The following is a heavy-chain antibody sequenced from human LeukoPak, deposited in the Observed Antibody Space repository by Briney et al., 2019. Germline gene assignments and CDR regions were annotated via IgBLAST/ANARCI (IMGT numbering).Heavy chain of an antibody. CDR2: ISWNSVNI. Sequence: GGSLRLSCAVSGFTFDEYAMHWVRQAPRKGLEWVSGISWNSVNIGYADSVKGRFTISRDNAKNSLYLQMNSLRPEDTALYYCAKRLGCSGGRCFSGLDNWGQETQVTVSS. CDR1: GFTFDEYA. V-gene: IGHV3-9*01. J-gene: IGHJ4*02. D-gene: IGHD2-15*01. CDR3: AKRLGCSGGRCFSGLDN.